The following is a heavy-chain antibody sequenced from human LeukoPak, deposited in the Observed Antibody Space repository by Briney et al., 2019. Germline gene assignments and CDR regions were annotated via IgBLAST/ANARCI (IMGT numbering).Heavy chain of an antibody. V-gene: IGHV1-69*04. J-gene: IGHJ3*02. D-gene: IGHD6-19*01. Sequence: SMKVSCKASGGTFSSYAISWVRQAPGQGLGWMGRIIPILGIANYAQKFQGRGTITADKSTSTDYMELSSLRYEDTAVYYCASSSNSRGCHITGLHACDIWRQGTMVSVSS. CDR3: ASSSNSRGCHITGLHACDI. CDR2: IIPILGIA. CDR1: GGTFSSYA.